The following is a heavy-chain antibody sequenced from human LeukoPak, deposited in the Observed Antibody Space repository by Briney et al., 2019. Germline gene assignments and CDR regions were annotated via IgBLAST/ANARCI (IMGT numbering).Heavy chain of an antibody. CDR1: GYTFTSYA. J-gene: IGHJ4*02. D-gene: IGHD5-24*01. V-gene: IGHV1-3*01. Sequence: ASVRVSCKASGYTFTSYAMHWVRQAPGQRLEWMGWINAGNGNTKYSQKFQGRVTITRDTSASTAYMELSSLRSEDTAVFYCARTEMATILDFDYWGQGTLVTVSS. CDR3: ARTEMATILDFDY. CDR2: INAGNGNT.